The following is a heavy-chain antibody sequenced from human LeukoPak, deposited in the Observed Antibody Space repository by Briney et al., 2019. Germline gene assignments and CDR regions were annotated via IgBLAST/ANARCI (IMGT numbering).Heavy chain of an antibody. J-gene: IGHJ4*02. CDR2: IKSKTDGGTT. CDR3: TTVSGSYLGIPDY. CDR1: GFTFSNAW. V-gene: IGHV3-15*01. Sequence: GGSLRLSCAASGFTFSNAWMSWVRQAPGKGLEWVGRIKSKTDGGTTDYAAPVKGGFTISRDDSKNTLYLQMNSLKTEDTAVYYCTTVSGSYLGIPDYWGQGTLVTVSS. D-gene: IGHD1-26*01.